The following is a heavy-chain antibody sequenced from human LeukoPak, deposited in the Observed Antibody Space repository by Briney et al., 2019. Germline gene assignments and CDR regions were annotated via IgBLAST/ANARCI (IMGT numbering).Heavy chain of an antibody. D-gene: IGHD4-17*01. CDR2: ISASGGST. V-gene: IGHV3-23*01. Sequence: GGSLRLSCAASGFTFSSYAMSWVRQAPGKGLEWVSAISASGGSTYYADSVKGRFTISRDNAKNSLYLQMNSLRAEDTAVYYCARDYYGDYVWAFDIWGQGTMVTVSP. CDR1: GFTFSSYA. J-gene: IGHJ3*02. CDR3: ARDYYGDYVWAFDI.